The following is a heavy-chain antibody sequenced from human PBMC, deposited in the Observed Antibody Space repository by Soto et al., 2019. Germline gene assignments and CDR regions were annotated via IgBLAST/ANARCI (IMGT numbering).Heavy chain of an antibody. CDR1: GFTFSSYA. CDR3: AKGSGGSYLAPYFDY. J-gene: IGHJ4*02. Sequence: GGSLRLSCAASGFTFSSYAMSLVRQAPGKGLEWVSAISGSGGSTYYADSVKGRFTISRDNSKNTLYLQMNSLRAEDTAVYYCAKGSGGSYLAPYFDYWGQGTLVTVSS. V-gene: IGHV3-23*01. D-gene: IGHD1-26*01. CDR2: ISGSGGST.